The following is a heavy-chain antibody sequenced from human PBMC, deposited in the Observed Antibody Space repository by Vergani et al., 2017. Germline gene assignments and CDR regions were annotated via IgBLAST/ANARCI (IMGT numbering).Heavy chain of an antibody. CDR2: IYPGDSDT. Sequence: EVQLVQSGAEVKKPGESLKISCKGSGYSLTSYWIGWVRQMTGKGLEWMGIIYPGDSDTRYSPSFQGQVTISADKSISTAYLQWSSLKASDTAMYYCARSIVVVPAAMSFDPWGQGTLVTVSS. CDR1: GYSLTSYW. J-gene: IGHJ5*02. D-gene: IGHD2-2*01. V-gene: IGHV5-51*03. CDR3: ARSIVVVPAAMSFDP.